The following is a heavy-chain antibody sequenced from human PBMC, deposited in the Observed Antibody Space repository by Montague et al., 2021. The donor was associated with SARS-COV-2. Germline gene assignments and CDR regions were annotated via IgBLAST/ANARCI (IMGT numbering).Heavy chain of an antibody. CDR1: GYSFTSYW. CDR2: IYPVDPNT. V-gene: IGHV5-51*01. J-gene: IGHJ4*02. D-gene: IGHD1-26*01. Sequence: QSGAEVKKPGESLKISCKGSGYSFTSYWTGWVRKLPGKGLDWMGTIYPVDPNTRSSPSFQGQVTISADKSISTAYLQWSRLKASDTAMYYCARGRFIVGAIYWGQGTLVTVSS. CDR3: ARGRFIVGAIY.